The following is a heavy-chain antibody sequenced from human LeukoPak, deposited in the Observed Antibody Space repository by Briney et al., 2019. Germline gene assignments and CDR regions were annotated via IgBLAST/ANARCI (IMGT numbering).Heavy chain of an antibody. J-gene: IGHJ4*02. CDR2: ISGSGGCT. D-gene: IGHD3-10*01. CDR1: GFTFSSYA. V-gene: IGHV3-23*01. CDR3: AKGGVRGPYYFDY. Sequence: SGGSLRLSCAASGFTFSSYAMSWVRQAPGKGLEWVSAISGSGGCTSYADSVKGRLTISRDNSKITLYLQMNSLRAEDTAVYYCAKGGVRGPYYFDYWGQGTLVTVSS.